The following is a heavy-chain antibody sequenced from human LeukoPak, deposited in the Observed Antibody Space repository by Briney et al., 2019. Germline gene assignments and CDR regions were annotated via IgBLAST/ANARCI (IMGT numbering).Heavy chain of an antibody. CDR2: ILYDASYK. J-gene: IGHJ4*02. D-gene: IGHD1-26*01. CDR1: GFTFNTFG. CDR3: AKEDSVGGFFDS. V-gene: IGHV3-30*18. Sequence: GGSLRLSCAASGFTFNTFGMHRVRQAPGKGLEWVAIILYDASYKYYADSVKGRFTISRDNSRNTLYLQMNSLRAEDTAVYYCAKEDSVGGFFDSWGQGTLVTVSS.